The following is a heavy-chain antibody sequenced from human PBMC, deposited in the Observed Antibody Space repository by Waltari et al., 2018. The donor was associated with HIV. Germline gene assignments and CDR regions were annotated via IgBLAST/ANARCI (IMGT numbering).Heavy chain of an antibody. V-gene: IGHV3-23*01. CDR1: GFTLSSYA. D-gene: IGHD1-26*01. Sequence: EVQLLESGGGLVQPGGALRLPCGASGFTLSSYAMGWVRQAPGKGLEWVSSISDSGDNRYYADSVKGRFTVYRDNSKNTLYLQVNNLRAEDTAVYYCSLGKIFDYWGQGTLVTVSS. J-gene: IGHJ4*02. CDR2: ISDSGDNR. CDR3: SLGKIFDY.